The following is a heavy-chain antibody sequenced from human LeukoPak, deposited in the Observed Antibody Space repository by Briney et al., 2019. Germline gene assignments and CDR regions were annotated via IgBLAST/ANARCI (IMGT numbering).Heavy chain of an antibody. Sequence: PSETLSLTCDVYGGSFRGYFWSWIRQPPGKGLEWIGEINHSGSTNYNPSLKSRVTISVDTSKNQFSLKLSSVTAADTAVYYCARRGVAGPSDYWGQGTLVTVSS. CDR3: ARRGVAGPSDY. J-gene: IGHJ4*02. CDR2: INHSGST. CDR1: GGSFRGYF. D-gene: IGHD6-19*01. V-gene: IGHV4-34*01.